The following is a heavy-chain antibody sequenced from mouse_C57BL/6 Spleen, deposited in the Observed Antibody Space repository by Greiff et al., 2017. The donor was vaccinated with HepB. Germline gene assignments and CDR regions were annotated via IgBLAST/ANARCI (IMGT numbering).Heavy chain of an antibody. CDR1: GYTFTSYW. CDR3: ARDGNYGYAMDY. J-gene: IGHJ4*01. CDR2: IDPSDSET. V-gene: IGHV1-52*01. Sequence: VQLQQPGAELVRPGSSVKLSCKASGYTFTSYWMHWVKQRPIQGLEWIGNIDPSDSETHYNQKFKDKATLTVDKSSSTAYMQLSSLTSEDSAVYYCARDGNYGYAMDYWGQGTSVTVSS. D-gene: IGHD2-1*01.